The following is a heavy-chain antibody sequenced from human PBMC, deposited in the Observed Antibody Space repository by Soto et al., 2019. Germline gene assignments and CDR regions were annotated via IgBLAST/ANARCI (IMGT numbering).Heavy chain of an antibody. CDR1: GFPFRNYW. J-gene: IGHJ4*02. Sequence: PGGSLRLSCAASGFPFRNYWMHLIRQSPGKGLLWVSRISHDERTTTYADAVKGRFTISRDNAKNTFFLQMNSLRAEDTAVYYCARGGARCDHPPDYWGQGTLVTVSS. D-gene: IGHD1-26*01. CDR3: ARGGARCDHPPDY. V-gene: IGHV3-74*01. CDR2: ISHDERTT.